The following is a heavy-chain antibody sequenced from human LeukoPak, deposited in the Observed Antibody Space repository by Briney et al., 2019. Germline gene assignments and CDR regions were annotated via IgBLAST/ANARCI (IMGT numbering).Heavy chain of an antibody. J-gene: IGHJ5*02. Sequence: GASVKVSCKASGYTFTSYGISWVRQAPGQGLEWMGWISAYNGNTNYAQKLQGRVTMTTDTSTSTAYMELRSLRSDDTAVYYCARVIATSDYYDKNWFDPWGQGTLVTVSS. CDR3: ARVIATSDYYDKNWFDP. CDR2: ISAYNGNT. V-gene: IGHV1-18*01. CDR1: GYTFTSYG. D-gene: IGHD3-22*01.